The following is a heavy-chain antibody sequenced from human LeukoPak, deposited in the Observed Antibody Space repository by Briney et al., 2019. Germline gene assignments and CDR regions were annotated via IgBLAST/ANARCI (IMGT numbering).Heavy chain of an antibody. CDR2: IYYSGNT. D-gene: IGHD1-26*01. CDR1: AVSISGSSYY. Sequence: SETLSLTCTVSAVSISGSSYYRGWLRQPPGKGLEWIGSIYYSGNTYYNPSLKSRVTISVYTSNNQFTLKLSSVTAADTAVYYCSRHLRRGVGLCYFDSWGQGTLVTVSS. CDR3: SRHLRRGVGLCYFDS. V-gene: IGHV4-39*01. J-gene: IGHJ4*02.